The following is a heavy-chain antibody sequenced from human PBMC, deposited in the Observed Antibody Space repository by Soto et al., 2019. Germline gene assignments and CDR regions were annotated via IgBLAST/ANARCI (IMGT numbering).Heavy chain of an antibody. CDR2: IWYDGSNN. CDR3: ARDRKHCGGDCYPELVDY. CDR1: GFTFSSYG. V-gene: IGHV3-33*01. Sequence: QVQLVESGGGVVQPGRSLRLSCAASGFTFSSYGMHWVRQAPGKGPEWVAVIWYDGSNNYYADSVKGRCTISRYNFRNTLYLLMNSVRAEDTAVYYCARDRKHCGGDCYPELVDYWGQGTLVTVSS. J-gene: IGHJ4*02. D-gene: IGHD2-21*02.